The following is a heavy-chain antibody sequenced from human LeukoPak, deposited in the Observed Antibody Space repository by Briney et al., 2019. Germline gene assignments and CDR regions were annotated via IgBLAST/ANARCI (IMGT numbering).Heavy chain of an antibody. V-gene: IGHV3-74*01. J-gene: IGHJ5*02. CDR3: AKSDWFDP. CDR2: IRYDGSSA. Sequence: PGWALRLSSATSGCTFKNYWICWLRQAPGKGLVWVSRIRYDGSSATYAESVKGRFTISRDNARNTLYLQMNSLRVDDTGVYYCAKSDWFDPCGRGILVTVSS. CDR1: GCTFKNYW.